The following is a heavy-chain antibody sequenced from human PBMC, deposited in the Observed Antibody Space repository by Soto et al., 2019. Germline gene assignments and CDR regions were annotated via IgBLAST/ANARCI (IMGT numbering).Heavy chain of an antibody. CDR2: IIPIFGTA. CDR3: ARRMEPGGAFDI. J-gene: IGHJ3*02. D-gene: IGHD2-8*02. V-gene: IGHV1-69*13. CDR1: GGTSSSYA. Sequence: SVKVSCKASGGTSSSYAISWVRQAPGQGLEWMGGIIPIFGTANYAQKFQGRVTITADESTSTAYMELSSLRSEDTAVYYCARRMEPGGAFDIWGQGTMVTVSS.